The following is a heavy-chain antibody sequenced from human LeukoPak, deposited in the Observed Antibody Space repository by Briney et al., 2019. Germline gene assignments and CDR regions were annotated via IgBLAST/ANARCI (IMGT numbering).Heavy chain of an antibody. CDR2: IKQDGSGE. V-gene: IGHV3-7*03. CDR1: GFTFSSYW. J-gene: IGHJ6*02. Sequence: PGGSLRLSCAASGFTFSSYWMNWVRQAPGKGLEWVANIKQDGSGEYYVDSVKGRFTISGDNAKNLLYLQMNSLRAEDTAVYYCARGYYGMDVWGQGTTVTVSS. CDR3: ARGYYGMDV.